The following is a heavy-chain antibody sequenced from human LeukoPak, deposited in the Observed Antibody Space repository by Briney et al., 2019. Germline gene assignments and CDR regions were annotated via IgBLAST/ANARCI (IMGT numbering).Heavy chain of an antibody. J-gene: IGHJ4*02. CDR2: ISYDGSNT. V-gene: IGHV3-30*18. CDR3: AKSRSAVFGVVIIPYFDY. Sequence: PGGSLRLSCAVSGFTFSSYGMQWVRQAPGKGLEWVAVISYDGSNTYYADSVKGRFTISRDNSKNTLYLQMNSLRAEDTAVYYCAKSRSAVFGVVIIPYFDYWGQGTLVTVSS. CDR1: GFTFSSYG. D-gene: IGHD3-3*01.